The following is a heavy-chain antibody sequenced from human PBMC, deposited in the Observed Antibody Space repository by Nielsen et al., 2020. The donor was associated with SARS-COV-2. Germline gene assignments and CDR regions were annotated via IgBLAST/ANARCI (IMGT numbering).Heavy chain of an antibody. V-gene: IGHV1-69*06. CDR1: GGTFSSYA. Sequence: SVKVSCKASGGTFSSYAISWVRQAPGQGLEWMGGIIPIFGTANYAQKFQGRVTITADKSTSTAYMELSSLRSEDTAVYYCARVSPIAARTFDYWGQGTLVTVSS. CDR2: IIPIFGTA. J-gene: IGHJ4*02. CDR3: ARVSPIAARTFDY. D-gene: IGHD6-13*01.